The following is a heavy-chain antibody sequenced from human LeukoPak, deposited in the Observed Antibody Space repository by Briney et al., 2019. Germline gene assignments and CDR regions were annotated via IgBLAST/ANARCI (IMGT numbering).Heavy chain of an antibody. V-gene: IGHV1-18*01. J-gene: IGHJ4*02. CDR3: ASGWSGYFASLDY. CDR2: ISAYNGDS. CDR1: GYSFSSYG. Sequence: ASVKVSCKGSGYSFSSYGMHRVRQAPGQGLEWMGWISAYNGDSDYAQNLQGRVTMTTDPSTSTAYMELRSLRSDDTAAYYCASGWSGYFASLDYWGQGTLVTVAS. D-gene: IGHD3-3*01.